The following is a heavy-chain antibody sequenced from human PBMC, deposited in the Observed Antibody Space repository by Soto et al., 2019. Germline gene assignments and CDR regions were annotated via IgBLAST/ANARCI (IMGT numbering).Heavy chain of an antibody. CDR2: IIPIFGTA. CDR3: ARDSSSYLVDV. J-gene: IGHJ6*02. V-gene: IGHV1-69*13. CDR1: GVTFRSYA. D-gene: IGHD6-13*01. Sequence: SVPVSCLASGVTFRSYAISWVRQAPGQGLEWMGGIIPIFGTANYAQKFQGRVTITADESTSTAYMELSSLRSEDTSVYYCARDSSSYLVDVWGQGTTVTVSS.